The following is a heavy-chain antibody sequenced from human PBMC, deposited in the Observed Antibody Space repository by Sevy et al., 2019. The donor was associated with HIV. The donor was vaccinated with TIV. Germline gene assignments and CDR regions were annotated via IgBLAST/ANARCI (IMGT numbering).Heavy chain of an antibody. CDR1: GFSFSGYN. V-gene: IGHV3-48*02. J-gene: IGHJ6*02. Sequence: GGSLRLSCAASGFSFSGYNMNWVRQAPGKGLEWDSYLSSSTSTIHYADSVKRRFTISRDNAKNSLFLQMNSLRDEDTAVYYCARDSSWNYDSYFYGMDVWGQGTTVTVSS. CDR2: LSSSTSTI. CDR3: ARDSSWNYDSYFYGMDV. D-gene: IGHD1-7*01.